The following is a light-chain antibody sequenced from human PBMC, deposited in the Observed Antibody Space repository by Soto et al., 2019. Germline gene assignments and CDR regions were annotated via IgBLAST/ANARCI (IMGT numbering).Light chain of an antibody. CDR1: QSVSSY. J-gene: IGKJ4*01. V-gene: IGKV3D-15*01. CDR2: GAT. Sequence: EIVMTQSPATLSVSPGDSATLSCRASQSVSSYLAWYQQKPGQAPRLLIYGATTRATGIPARFSGSGSGTEFTLTISSLQSEDFAVYYCQQYNNWPLTFGGGTKVDIK. CDR3: QQYNNWPLT.